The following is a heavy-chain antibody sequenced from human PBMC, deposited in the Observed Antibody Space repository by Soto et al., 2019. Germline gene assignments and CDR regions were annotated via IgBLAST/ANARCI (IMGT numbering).Heavy chain of an antibody. V-gene: IGHV4-59*01. Sequence: SETLSLTCTVSGGSISSYYWSWIRQPPGKGLEWIGYIYYSGSTNYNPSLKSRVTISVDTSKNQFSLKLSSVTAADTAVYYCARVDAHKGAAADYWGQGTLVTVSS. J-gene: IGHJ4*02. D-gene: IGHD6-13*01. CDR1: GGSISSYY. CDR2: IYYSGST. CDR3: ARVDAHKGAAADY.